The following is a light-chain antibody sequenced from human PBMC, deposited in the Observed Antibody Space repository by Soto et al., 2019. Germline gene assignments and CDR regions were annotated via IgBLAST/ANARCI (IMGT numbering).Light chain of an antibody. Sequence: DVQMAQSPSTLSASVGDRVTITCRASQSIGDWLAWFQQKPGKAPALLIYRASYLESGVPSRFSDSGSGTEFTLTISSLQPDDFSTYYCQHYSTYSGTFGPGTTVEIK. CDR2: RAS. V-gene: IGKV1-5*03. CDR1: QSIGDW. J-gene: IGKJ3*01. CDR3: QHYSTYSGT.